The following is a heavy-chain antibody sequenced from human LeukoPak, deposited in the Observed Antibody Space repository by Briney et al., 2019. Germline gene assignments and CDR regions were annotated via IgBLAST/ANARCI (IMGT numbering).Heavy chain of an antibody. D-gene: IGHD6-25*01. CDR3: TTERLKYYYGMDV. V-gene: IGHV3-15*01. Sequence: GGSLRLSCAASGFTFSNAWMSWVRQAPGKGLEWVGRIKSKTDGGTTDYAAPVKGRFTISRDDSKNTLYLQMNSLKTEDTAVYYCTTERLKYYYGMDVWGQGTLVTVSS. CDR2: IKSKTDGGTT. CDR1: GFTFSNAW. J-gene: IGHJ6*02.